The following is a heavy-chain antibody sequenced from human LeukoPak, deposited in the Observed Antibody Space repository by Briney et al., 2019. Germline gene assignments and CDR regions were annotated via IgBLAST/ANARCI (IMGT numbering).Heavy chain of an antibody. CDR3: ARDLSGYCTSGTCYAFDI. CDR2: IYTDGNT. V-gene: IGHV3-53*01. D-gene: IGHD2-15*01. Sequence: PGGSLRLSCAASEVSVSSNYMSWVRQAPGKGLEWVSVIYTDGNTYYADSVRGRFTISRDKSKNTMYLQMNSLRAEDTALYYCARDLSGYCTSGTCYAFDIWGQGTMVTVSS. J-gene: IGHJ3*02. CDR1: EVSVSSNY.